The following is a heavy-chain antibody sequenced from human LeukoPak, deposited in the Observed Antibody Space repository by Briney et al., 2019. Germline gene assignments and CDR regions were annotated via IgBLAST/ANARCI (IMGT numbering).Heavy chain of an antibody. CDR3: ARLGPASSGWPASFDY. V-gene: IGHV3-7*03. CDR1: GFTFNSYW. J-gene: IGHJ4*02. CDR2: IKRDGSEK. D-gene: IGHD6-19*01. Sequence: GGSLRLSCAASGFTFNSYWMNWVRQAPGKGLEWVANIKRDGSEKYYVDSVKGRFTISRDNAKNSLDLQMNSLRVEDTAVYYCARLGPASSGWPASFDYWGQGTLVTVSS.